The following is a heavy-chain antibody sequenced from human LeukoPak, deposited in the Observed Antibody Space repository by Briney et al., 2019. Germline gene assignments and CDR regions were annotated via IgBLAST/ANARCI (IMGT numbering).Heavy chain of an antibody. CDR1: GFTVSSNY. CDR2: IYNGGST. Sequence: PGGSLRLSCAASGFTVSSNYMSWVRQAPGKGLEWGSVIYNGGSTYYADSVKDRFTISRDNSKNTLYLQMNGLRAEDTAVYYCARGRVGPYPGTYYWGQGTLVTVSS. CDR3: ARGRVGPYPGTYY. D-gene: IGHD1-26*01. J-gene: IGHJ4*02. V-gene: IGHV3-66*01.